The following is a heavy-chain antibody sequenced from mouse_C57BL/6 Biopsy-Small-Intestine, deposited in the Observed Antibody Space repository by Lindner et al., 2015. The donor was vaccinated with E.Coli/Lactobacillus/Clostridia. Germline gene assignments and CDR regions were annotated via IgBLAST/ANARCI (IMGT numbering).Heavy chain of an antibody. Sequence: VQLQESGPELVKPGASVKLSCKASGYSFTSYYIHWVKQRPGQGLEWIGWIYPRSDNTKHNERFKGKATLTADTSSSTAYLQLSSLTSDDSAVYFCARGDWDEGYFDVWGTGTTVTVSS. CDR2: IYPRSDNT. CDR3: ARGDWDEGYFDV. V-gene: IGHV1-66*01. J-gene: IGHJ1*03. CDR1: GYSFTSYY. D-gene: IGHD4-1*01.